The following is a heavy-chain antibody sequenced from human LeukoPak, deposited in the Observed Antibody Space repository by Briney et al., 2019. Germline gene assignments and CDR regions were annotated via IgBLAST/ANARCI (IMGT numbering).Heavy chain of an antibody. CDR3: ARHGYSSGWYLFAFDP. CDR1: GYSISSGYY. CDR2: IYHSGST. D-gene: IGHD6-19*01. J-gene: IGHJ5*02. Sequence: PSETLSLTCAASGYSISSGYYWGWIRQPPGKGLEWIGSIYHSGSTYYNPSLKSRVTISVDTSKNQFSLKLSSVTAADTAVYYCARHGYSSGWYLFAFDPWGQGTLVTVSS. V-gene: IGHV4-38-2*01.